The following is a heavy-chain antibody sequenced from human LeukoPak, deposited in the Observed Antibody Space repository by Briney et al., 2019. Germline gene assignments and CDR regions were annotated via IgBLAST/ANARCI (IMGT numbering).Heavy chain of an antibody. CDR1: GYTFTSYY. CDR2: INPSGGST. J-gene: IGHJ5*02. V-gene: IGHV1-46*01. CDR3: ARGYCSGGSCYSWFDP. Sequence: ASVKVSCKASGYTFTSYYMHWVRQAPGQGLEWMGIINPSGGSTSYAQKFQGRVTMTRDRSTSTVYMELSSLRSEDTAVYYCARGYCSGGSCYSWFDPWGQGTLVTVSS. D-gene: IGHD2-15*01.